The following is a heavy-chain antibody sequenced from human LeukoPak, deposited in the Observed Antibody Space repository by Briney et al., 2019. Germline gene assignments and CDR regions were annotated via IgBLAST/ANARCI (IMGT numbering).Heavy chain of an antibody. V-gene: IGHV1-46*01. CDR1: GYTFTSYY. J-gene: IGHJ4*02. D-gene: IGHD3-10*01. CDR2: INPSGGST. CDR3: ARRYYYGSGSYYDFDY. Sequence: ASVKVPCKASGYTFTSYYMHWVRQAPGQGLEWMGIINPSGGSTSYAQKFQGRVTMTRDTSTSTVHMELSSLKSEDTALYYCARRYYYGSGSYYDFDYWGQGTLVTVSS.